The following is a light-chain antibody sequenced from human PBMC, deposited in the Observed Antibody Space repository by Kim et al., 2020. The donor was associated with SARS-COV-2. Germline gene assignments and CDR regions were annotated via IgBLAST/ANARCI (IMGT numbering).Light chain of an antibody. V-gene: IGKV1-5*01. Sequence: DIQMTQSPSTLSASVGDRVTITCRASQSIRSWLAWYQQKPGKAPKVLIYDASSLESGVPSRFSGSGSGTEFTLTISSLQPDDFATYYYQQYNSHSPSWTFGQGTKVDIK. CDR2: DAS. J-gene: IGKJ1*01. CDR3: QQYNSHSPSWT. CDR1: QSIRSW.